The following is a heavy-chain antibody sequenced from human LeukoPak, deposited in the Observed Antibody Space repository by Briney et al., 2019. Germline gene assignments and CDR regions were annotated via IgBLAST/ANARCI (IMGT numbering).Heavy chain of an antibody. Sequence: GGSLRLSCAASGFTFSSYAMSWVRQAPGKGLEWASAISGSGGSTYYADSVKGRFTISRDNSKNTLYLQMNSLRAEDTAVYYCARDRTGYYDSSGYYYAYWGQGTLVTVSS. CDR2: ISGSGGST. J-gene: IGHJ4*02. D-gene: IGHD3-22*01. CDR1: GFTFSSYA. V-gene: IGHV3-23*01. CDR3: ARDRTGYYDSSGYYYAY.